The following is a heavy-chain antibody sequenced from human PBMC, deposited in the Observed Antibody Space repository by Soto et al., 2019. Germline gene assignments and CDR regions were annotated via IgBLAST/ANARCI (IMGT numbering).Heavy chain of an antibody. CDR2: IHSDVTT. D-gene: IGHD5-12*01. J-gene: IGHJ5*02. CDR1: GSAVSRTS. Sequence: WGSLRLSCSASGSAVSRTSMSWGRQAPGKGLEWVSVIHSDVTTYYAASVKGRFIISRDNSKDTLYLQINRLRAEDTAVYYCARELSGSWYNWFDPWGQGTLVTVSS. CDR3: ARELSGSWYNWFDP. V-gene: IGHV3-53*01.